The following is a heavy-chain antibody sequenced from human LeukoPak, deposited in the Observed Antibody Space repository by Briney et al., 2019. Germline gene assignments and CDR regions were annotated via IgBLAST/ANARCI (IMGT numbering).Heavy chain of an antibody. CDR1: GFSFTNAW. Sequence: GGSLRLSCAASGFSFTNAWMSWVRQAPGKGLEWVGRIKSKSDGGTRDFAAPVKGRVIISRDDSKNMVYLQMNSLKTEDTAVYYCTAGTGTSDFDYWGQGTLVTVSS. V-gene: IGHV3-15*01. J-gene: IGHJ4*02. D-gene: IGHD1-7*01. CDR2: IKSKSDGGTR. CDR3: TAGTGTSDFDY.